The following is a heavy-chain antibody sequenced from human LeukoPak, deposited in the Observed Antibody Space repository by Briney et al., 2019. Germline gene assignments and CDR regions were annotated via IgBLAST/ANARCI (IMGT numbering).Heavy chain of an antibody. Sequence: SVKVSCKASGGTFSRYAISWVRQAPGQGLEWMGGIIPIFGTANYAQTFQGRVTITTDESTSTAYMELSSLRSEDTAVYYCAGGYSSGPTPYWGQGTLVTVSS. D-gene: IGHD6-19*01. CDR3: AGGYSSGPTPY. CDR1: GGTFSRYA. J-gene: IGHJ4*02. CDR2: IIPIFGTA. V-gene: IGHV1-69*05.